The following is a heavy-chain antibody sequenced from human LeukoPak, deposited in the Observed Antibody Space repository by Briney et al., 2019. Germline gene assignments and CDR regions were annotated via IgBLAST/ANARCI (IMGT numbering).Heavy chain of an antibody. D-gene: IGHD3-10*01. V-gene: IGHV5-51*01. J-gene: IGHJ4*02. CDR1: GYSFTSYW. CDR3: ARQEQQLWFGGEVRNPYYFDY. CDR2: IYPGDSAT. Sequence: KSGESLKISCKGSGYSFTSYWIGWVRQMPGKGLEWMGIIYPGDSATRYSPSFQGQVTISADKSISTAYLQWSSLKPSDTAMYYCARQEQQLWFGGEVRNPYYFDYWGQGTLVTVSS.